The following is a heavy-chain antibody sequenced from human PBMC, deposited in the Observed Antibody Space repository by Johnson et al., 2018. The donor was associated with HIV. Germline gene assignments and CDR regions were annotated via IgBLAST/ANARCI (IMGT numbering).Heavy chain of an antibody. V-gene: IGHV3-23*04. D-gene: IGHD3-22*01. J-gene: IGHJ3*02. CDR2: ISGSGGSR. CDR1: GFTFSYA. Sequence: VQLVESGGGLVKPGGSLRLSCAASGFTFSYAMSWVRQGPGKGLEWVSGISGSGGSRNYADSVKGRFTISRDNSKNTLYLQMNSLRAEDTAVYYCAKGTYYYDSSGYNDAFDMWGQGTMVTVSS. CDR3: AKGTYYYDSSGYNDAFDM.